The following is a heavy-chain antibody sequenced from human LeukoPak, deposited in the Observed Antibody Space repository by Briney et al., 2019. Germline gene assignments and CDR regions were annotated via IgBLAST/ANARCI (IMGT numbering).Heavy chain of an antibody. D-gene: IGHD3-22*01. V-gene: IGHV1-46*01. Sequence: ASVKVSCKASGYTFTSYYMHWVRQAPGQGLEWMGIINPSGGSTSYAQKFQGRVTMTRNTSISTAYMELSSLRSEDTAVYYCARGGYEDYFDYWGQGTLVTVSS. J-gene: IGHJ4*02. CDR2: INPSGGST. CDR3: ARGGYEDYFDY. CDR1: GYTFTSYY.